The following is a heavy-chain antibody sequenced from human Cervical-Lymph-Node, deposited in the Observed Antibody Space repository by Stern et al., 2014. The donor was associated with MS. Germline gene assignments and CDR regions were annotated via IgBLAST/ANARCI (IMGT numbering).Heavy chain of an antibody. CDR3: ARDFVDTAMVTRSDYLDC. CDR1: GYTFTNYP. Sequence: QVQLVESGSELKKPGASVKVSCKASGYTFTNYPINWVRQAPGQGLEWMGLLNNNLGNCTYAHGFTGRFVFSLVTSVSTAYLQISSLQADDTAVYYCARDFVDTAMVTRSDYLDCWGQGTLVTVSS. J-gene: IGHJ4*02. CDR2: LNNNLGNC. D-gene: IGHD5-18*01. V-gene: IGHV7-4-1*02.